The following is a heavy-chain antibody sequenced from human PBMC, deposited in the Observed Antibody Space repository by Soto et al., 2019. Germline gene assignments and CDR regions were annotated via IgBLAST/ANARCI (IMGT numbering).Heavy chain of an antibody. CDR2: IGTAGDP. Sequence: GGSLRLSCAASGFTFSSYDMHWVRQATGKGLEWVSAIGTAGDPYYPGSVKGRFTISRENAKNSLYLQMNSLRAGDTAVYYCARGGRGVRRNYYGSGRLGDYYDGMDVWGQGTTVTVSS. CDR1: GFTFSSYD. J-gene: IGHJ6*02. CDR3: ARGGRGVRRNYYGSGRLGDYYDGMDV. D-gene: IGHD3-10*01. V-gene: IGHV3-13*05.